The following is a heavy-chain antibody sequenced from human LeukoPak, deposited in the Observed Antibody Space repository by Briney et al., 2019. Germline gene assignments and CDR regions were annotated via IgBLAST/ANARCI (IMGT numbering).Heavy chain of an antibody. D-gene: IGHD2-2*01. Sequence: SETLSLTCTVSGGSISSYYWSWIRQPPGKGLEWIGYIYYSGSTNYNLSLKSRVTISVDTSKNQFSLKLSSVTAADTAVYYCAREVVPAATIDYWGQGTLVTVSS. CDR3: AREVVPAATIDY. CDR1: GGSISSYY. V-gene: IGHV4-59*12. J-gene: IGHJ4*02. CDR2: IYYSGST.